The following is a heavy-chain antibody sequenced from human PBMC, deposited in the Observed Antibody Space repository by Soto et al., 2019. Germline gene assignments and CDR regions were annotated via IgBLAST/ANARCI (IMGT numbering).Heavy chain of an antibody. V-gene: IGHV1-3*01. Sequence: QVQLVQSGAEVKKPGASVKVSCKPSGYTFTSYAMHRVRQAPGQRLEWMGWINAGNGNTKYSQKFQGRVTITRDTSASTAYMELSSLRSEDTAVYYCARGGSLYWYFDLWGRGTMVTVSS. D-gene: IGHD1-26*01. J-gene: IGHJ2*01. CDR2: INAGNGNT. CDR3: ARGGSLYWYFDL. CDR1: GYTFTSYA.